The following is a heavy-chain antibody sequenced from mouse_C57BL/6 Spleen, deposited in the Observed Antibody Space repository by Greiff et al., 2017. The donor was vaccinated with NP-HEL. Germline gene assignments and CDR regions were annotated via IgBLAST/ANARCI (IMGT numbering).Heavy chain of an antibody. CDR3: ARIYDYDEDYFDY. Sequence: DVKLVESGGGLVKPGGSLKLSCAASGFTFSDYGMHWVRQAPEKGLEWVAYISSGSSTIYYADTVKGRFTISRDNAKNTLFLQMTSLRSEDTAMYYCARIYDYDEDYFDYWGQGTTLTVSS. CDR1: GFTFSDYG. CDR2: ISSGSSTI. J-gene: IGHJ2*01. V-gene: IGHV5-17*01. D-gene: IGHD2-4*01.